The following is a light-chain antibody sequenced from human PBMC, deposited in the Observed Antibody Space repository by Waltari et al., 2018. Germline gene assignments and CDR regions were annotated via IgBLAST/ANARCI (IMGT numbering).Light chain of an antibody. CDR1: QRVSSD. CDR2: GAS. CDR3: QQYSNWPYT. V-gene: IGKV3-15*01. Sequence: EIVMTQSPATLSVSPGERATLSCRASQRVSSDLAWYQQTPGQALRLLIYGASTRATGIPGRFGGSGSGTEFTLTISRLQSEDFAVYYCQQYSNWPYTFGQGTKLEIK. J-gene: IGKJ2*01.